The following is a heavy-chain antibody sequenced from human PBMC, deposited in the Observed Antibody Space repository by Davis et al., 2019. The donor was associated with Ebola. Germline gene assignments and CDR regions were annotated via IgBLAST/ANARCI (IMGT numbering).Heavy chain of an antibody. CDR3: ASHDSSGYPFDY. V-gene: IGHV3-11*06. Sequence: GGSLRLSCVASGFTFSDHYMSWIRQAPGKGLEWVSYISSSSSYTNYADSVKGRFTISRDNAKNSLYLQMNSLRAEDTAVYYCASHDSSGYPFDYWGQGTLVTVSS. J-gene: IGHJ4*02. D-gene: IGHD3-22*01. CDR2: ISSSSSYT. CDR1: GFTFSDHY.